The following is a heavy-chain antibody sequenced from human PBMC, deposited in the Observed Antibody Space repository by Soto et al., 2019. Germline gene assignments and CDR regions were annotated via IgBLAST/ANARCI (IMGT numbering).Heavy chain of an antibody. Sequence: SETLSLTCTVSGGSISSGGYYWSWIRQHPGKGLEWIGYIYYSGSTYYNPSLRSRVTISVDTSKNQFSLKLSSVTAADTAVYYCARAGGYYDSSGYPSFDYWGQGTLVTVSS. J-gene: IGHJ4*02. CDR1: GGSISSGGYY. V-gene: IGHV4-31*03. CDR2: IYYSGST. CDR3: ARAGGYYDSSGYPSFDY. D-gene: IGHD3-22*01.